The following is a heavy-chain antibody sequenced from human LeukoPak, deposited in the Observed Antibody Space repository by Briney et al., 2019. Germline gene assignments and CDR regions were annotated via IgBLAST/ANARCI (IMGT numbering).Heavy chain of an antibody. CDR1: GGSISSGGYY. J-gene: IGHJ4*02. CDR3: ARHVRYFDSSGFAFDY. Sequence: MPSETLSLTCTVSGGSISSGGYYWSWIRQHPGKGLEWIGYIYYSGSTYYNPSLKSRVTISVDTSKNQFSLKLSSVTAADTAVYYCARHVRYFDSSGFAFDYWGQGTLVTVSS. V-gene: IGHV4-31*03. CDR2: IYYSGST. D-gene: IGHD3-22*01.